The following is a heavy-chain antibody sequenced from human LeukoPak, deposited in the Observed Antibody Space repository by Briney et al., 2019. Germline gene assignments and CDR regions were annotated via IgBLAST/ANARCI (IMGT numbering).Heavy chain of an antibody. Sequence: ASVKVSCKASGYTFTRHYIHWVRQAPGQGLEWMGCIKTNSGDTNYAQKFQGRLTMTRDTSINTAYMELSSLRSDDTAVYYCGRGDKTFDPWGQGTLVTVSS. CDR2: IKTNSGDT. CDR1: GYTFTRHY. V-gene: IGHV1-2*02. CDR3: GRGDKTFDP. J-gene: IGHJ5*02.